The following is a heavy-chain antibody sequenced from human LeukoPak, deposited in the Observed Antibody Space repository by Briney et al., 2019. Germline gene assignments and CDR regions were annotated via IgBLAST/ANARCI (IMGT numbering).Heavy chain of an antibody. CDR1: GGTFSSYA. CDR2: IIPIFGTA. Sequence: SVKVSCKASGGTFSSYATSWVRQAPGQGLEWMGGIIPIFGTANYAQKFQGRVTITADKSTSTAYMELSSLRSEDTAVYYCARGPLTMGGYYFDYWGQGTLVTVSS. D-gene: IGHD3-16*01. V-gene: IGHV1-69*06. CDR3: ARGPLTMGGYYFDY. J-gene: IGHJ4*02.